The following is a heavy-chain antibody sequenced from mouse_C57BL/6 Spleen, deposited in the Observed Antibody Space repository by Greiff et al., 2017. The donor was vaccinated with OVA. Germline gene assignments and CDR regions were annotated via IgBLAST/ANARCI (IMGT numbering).Heavy chain of an antibody. J-gene: IGHJ4*01. CDR3: AREGYYSNLYAMDY. D-gene: IGHD2-5*01. CDR1: GFTFSSYA. CDR2: ISDGGSYT. V-gene: IGHV5-4*01. Sequence: EVQLQESGGGLVKPGGSLKLSCAASGFTFSSYAMSWVRQTPEKRLEWVATISDGGSYTYYPDNVKGRFTISRDNAKNNLYLQMSHLKSEDTAMYYCAREGYYSNLYAMDYWGQGTSVTVSS.